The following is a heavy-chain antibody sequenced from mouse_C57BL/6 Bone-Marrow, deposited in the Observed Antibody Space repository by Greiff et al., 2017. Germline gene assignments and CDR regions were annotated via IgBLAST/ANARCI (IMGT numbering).Heavy chain of an antibody. J-gene: IGHJ3*01. V-gene: IGHV5-4*01. CDR3: ARDGGLRPWLAF. D-gene: IGHD2-4*01. CDR2: ISDGGSCT. Sequence: EVKLQQSGGGLVKPGGSLKLSCAASGFTFSSYAMSWVRQTPEKRLEWVATISDGGSCTYYPDNVKGRFTISRDNANNNLYLQMSHLKSEDTAMYYCARDGGLRPWLAFGGQGTRVTVSA. CDR1: GFTFSSYA.